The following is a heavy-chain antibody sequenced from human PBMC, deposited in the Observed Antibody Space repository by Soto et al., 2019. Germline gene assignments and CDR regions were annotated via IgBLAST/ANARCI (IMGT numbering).Heavy chain of an antibody. D-gene: IGHD3-10*01. V-gene: IGHV4-31*03. J-gene: IGHJ5*02. CDR3: ARDYGSGSYYSWFDP. CDR1: GGSISSCGYY. Sequence: PSETLSLTCTVSGGSISSCGYYWSWIRQHPGKGLEWIGYIYYSGSTYYNPSLKSRVTISVDTSKNQFSLKLSSVTAADTAVYYCARDYGSGSYYSWFDPWGQGTLVTVSS. CDR2: IYYSGST.